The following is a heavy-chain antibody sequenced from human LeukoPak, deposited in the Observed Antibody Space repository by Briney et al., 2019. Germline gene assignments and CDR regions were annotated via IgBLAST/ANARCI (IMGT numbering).Heavy chain of an antibody. J-gene: IGHJ4*02. V-gene: IGHV3-21*01. Sequence: NAGGSLRLSCAASGFTFSSYSMNWVRQAPGKGLEWVSSISSSNNYIYYADSVKGRFTISRDNAKNSLYLQMNSLRAEDTAVYYCARVPVALYYGSGSQIDYWGQGTLVTVSS. CDR1: GFTFSSYS. CDR3: ARVPVALYYGSGSQIDY. CDR2: ISSSNNYI. D-gene: IGHD3-10*01.